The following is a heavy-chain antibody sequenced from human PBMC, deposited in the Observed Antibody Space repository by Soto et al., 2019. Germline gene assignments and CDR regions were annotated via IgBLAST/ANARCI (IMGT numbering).Heavy chain of an antibody. CDR1: GYSFTSYW. Sequence: EVQLVQSGAEVKKPGESLKISCKGSGYSFTSYWIGWVRQMPGKGLEWMGIIYPGDSDTRYSPSFQGQVTISADKSISTAYLQGSSLKASDTAMYYCARVPAEIPPIPPADYWGQGTLVTVSS. CDR2: IYPGDSDT. V-gene: IGHV5-51*01. J-gene: IGHJ4*02. D-gene: IGHD2-2*01. CDR3: ARVPAEIPPIPPADY.